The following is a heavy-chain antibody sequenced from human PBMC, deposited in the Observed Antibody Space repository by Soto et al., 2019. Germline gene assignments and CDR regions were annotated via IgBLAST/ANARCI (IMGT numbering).Heavy chain of an antibody. CDR2: IYYGGST. CDR3: ASVRRSYYYMGV. Sequence: QVQLQESGPGLVKPSETLSLTCIVSGGSISNYDWSWIRQPPGKGLEWIGYIYYGGSTNYNHTLKSRVTISADTSKNQFSLKVSSVTAADTAVYYCASVRRSYYYMGVWGKGTTVTVSS. J-gene: IGHJ6*03. CDR1: GGSISNYD. V-gene: IGHV4-59*01.